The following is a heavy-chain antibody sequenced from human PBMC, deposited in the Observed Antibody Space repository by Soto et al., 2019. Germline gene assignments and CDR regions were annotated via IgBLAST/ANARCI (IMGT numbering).Heavy chain of an antibody. Sequence: QVQLVQSGAEVKKPGSSVKVSCKASGGTFSSYAISWVRQAPGQGLEWMGGIIPIFGTANYAQKFQGRVTITADESTSTAYMELSSLRSEDTAVYYCARGKKTIVVGLNREYYGMDVWGQGTTVTVSS. D-gene: IGHD2-2*01. CDR3: ARGKKTIVVGLNREYYGMDV. J-gene: IGHJ6*02. CDR2: IIPIFGTA. CDR1: GGTFSSYA. V-gene: IGHV1-69*01.